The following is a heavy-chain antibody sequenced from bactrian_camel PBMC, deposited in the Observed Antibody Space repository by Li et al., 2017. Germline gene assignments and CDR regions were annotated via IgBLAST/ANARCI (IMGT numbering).Heavy chain of an antibody. V-gene: IGHV3S53*01. CDR3: AARGPYCYTKLSVRDFTY. CDR2: IDKAGSP. CDR1: GYDGTMYY. D-gene: IGHD2*01. J-gene: IGHJ6*01. Sequence: VQLVESGGGSVQAGGSQRLSCAASGYDGTMYYMAWFRQAPGKEREGVAAIDKAGSPTYSYSVMGRFTISQDNAKNTVYLQMNSLKPEDTAMYYCAARGPYCYTKLSVRDFTYWGQGTQVTVS.